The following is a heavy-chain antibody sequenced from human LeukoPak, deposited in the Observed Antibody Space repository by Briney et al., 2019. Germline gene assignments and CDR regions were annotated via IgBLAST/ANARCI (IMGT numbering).Heavy chain of an antibody. CDR1: GFTFSSYA. D-gene: IGHD1-26*01. CDR2: ISSSGNNM. V-gene: IGHV3-48*04. CDR3: ARKEGIVGATMLY. Sequence: GGSLRLSCAASGFTFSSYAMSWVRQAPGKGLEGVSYISSSGNNMYYVDSVKGRFTISRDNAKNSLYLQMNSLRAEDTAVYYCARKEGIVGATMLYWGQGTLVTVSS. J-gene: IGHJ4*02.